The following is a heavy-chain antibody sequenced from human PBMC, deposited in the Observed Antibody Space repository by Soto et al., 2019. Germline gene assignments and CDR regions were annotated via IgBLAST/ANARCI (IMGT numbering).Heavy chain of an antibody. Sequence: QVQLVQSGAEVKKPGASVKVSCKASGYTFTSYAMHWVRQAPGQRLEWMGWINAGNGNTKYSQKFQGRVTITRDTAASTAYMELSSLRSEDTAVYSCARSSGYDYVDYWGQGTLVTVSS. CDR3: ARSSGYDYVDY. CDR1: GYTFTSYA. CDR2: INAGNGNT. D-gene: IGHD3-22*01. V-gene: IGHV1-3*01. J-gene: IGHJ4*02.